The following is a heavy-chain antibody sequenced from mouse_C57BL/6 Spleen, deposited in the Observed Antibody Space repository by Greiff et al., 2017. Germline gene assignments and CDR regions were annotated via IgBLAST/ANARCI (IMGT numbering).Heavy chain of an antibody. J-gene: IGHJ4*01. D-gene: IGHD1-1*01. Sequence: QVQLQQSGAELAKPGASVKLSCKASGYTFTSSWMHWVKQRPGQGLERIGYINPSRGYTKYNQKFKDNATLTADKSSSTDYMQLSSLTYEESAVYYSARGGSSYGYAMDYWGQGTSVTVSS. CDR2: INPSRGYT. CDR3: ARGGSSYGYAMDY. V-gene: IGHV1-7*01. CDR1: GYTFTSSW.